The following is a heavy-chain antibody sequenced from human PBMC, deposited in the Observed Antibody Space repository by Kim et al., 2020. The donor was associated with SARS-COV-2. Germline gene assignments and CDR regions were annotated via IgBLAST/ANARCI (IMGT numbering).Heavy chain of an antibody. J-gene: IGHJ6*02. D-gene: IGHD2-15*01. V-gene: IGHV3-30*18. CDR1: GFTFSSYG. Sequence: GGSLRLSCAASGFTFSSYGMHWVRQAPGKGLEWVAVISYDGSNKYYADSVKGRFTISRDNSKNTLYLQMNSLRAEDTAVYYCAKEHGDYSHPRLYYYYGMDVWGQGTTVTVSS. CDR2: ISYDGSNK. CDR3: AKEHGDYSHPRLYYYYGMDV.